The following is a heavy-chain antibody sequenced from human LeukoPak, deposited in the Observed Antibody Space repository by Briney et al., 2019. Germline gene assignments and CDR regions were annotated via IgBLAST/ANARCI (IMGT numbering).Heavy chain of an antibody. CDR2: IYPGDSDT. V-gene: IGHV5-51*01. CDR3: ARLGSIVVVPAAANLRFVDRCYFDY. D-gene: IGHD2-2*01. J-gene: IGHJ4*02. Sequence: GESLKISCKGSGYSFTSYWIGWVRQLPGKGLEWMGIIYPGDSDTRYSPSFQGQVTISADKSISTAYLQWSSLKASDTAMYYCARLGSIVVVPAAANLRFVDRCYFDYWGQGTLVTVSS. CDR1: GYSFTSYW.